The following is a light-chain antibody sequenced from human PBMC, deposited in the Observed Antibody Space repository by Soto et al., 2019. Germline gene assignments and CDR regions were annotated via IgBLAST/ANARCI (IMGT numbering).Light chain of an antibody. Sequence: DIQMTQSPSSLRASVEGRVTITCRASQSVGRLLNWYQQKPGRAPTVLINVASTLRCGLLSWFGGSGSGTDFTLTINSLQPEDFATYFCQQSFSTPLTLGGGTKVDTK. J-gene: IGKJ4*01. CDR2: VAS. CDR1: QSVGRL. V-gene: IGKV1-39*01. CDR3: QQSFSTPLT.